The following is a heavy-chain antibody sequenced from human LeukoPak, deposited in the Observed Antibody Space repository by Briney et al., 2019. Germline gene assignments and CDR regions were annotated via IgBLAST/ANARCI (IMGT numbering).Heavy chain of an antibody. J-gene: IGHJ4*02. D-gene: IGHD6-19*01. V-gene: IGHV3-23*01. CDR2: ISGSGGST. CDR3: AKDLQWLVGNYFDY. CDR1: GFTFSSYA. Sequence: PGGSLRLSCAASGFTFSSYAMSRVRQAPGKGLEWVSAISGSGGSTYYADSVKGRFTISRDNSKNTLYLQMNSLRAEDTAVYYCAKDLQWLVGNYFDYWGQGTLVTVSS.